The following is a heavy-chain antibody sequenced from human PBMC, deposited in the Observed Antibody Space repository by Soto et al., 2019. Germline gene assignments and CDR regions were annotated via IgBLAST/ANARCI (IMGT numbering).Heavy chain of an antibody. D-gene: IGHD5-12*01. CDR1: GFTFHEYA. CDR3: TKGGYDLIYYFGMDV. V-gene: IGHV3-9*01. CDR2: ISSDGDTI. J-gene: IGHJ6*02. Sequence: EVQLIESGGGWVQPGTSLRVSCAASGFTFHEYAMHWVRQAPGQGLEWVSGISSDGDTIAYADSVQGRFTVFRDNAKNALYLQMNSLRADDTALYYCTKGGYDLIYYFGMDVWGQGTTVTVSS.